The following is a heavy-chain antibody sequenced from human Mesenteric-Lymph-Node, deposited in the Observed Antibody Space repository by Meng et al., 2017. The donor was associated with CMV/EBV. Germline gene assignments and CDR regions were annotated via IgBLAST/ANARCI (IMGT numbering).Heavy chain of an antibody. J-gene: IGHJ5*02. CDR2: ISAYNGNT. CDR1: GYTFTSYG. V-gene: IGHV1-18*01. CDR3: ARWGYSSGSTQGGGNWFDP. Sequence: ASVKVSCKASGYTFTSYGISWVRQAPGQGLEWMGWISAYNGNTNYAQKLQGRVTMTTDTSTSTAYMELRSLRSDDTAVYYCARWGYSSGSTQGGGNWFDPWGQGTLVTVSS. D-gene: IGHD6-19*01.